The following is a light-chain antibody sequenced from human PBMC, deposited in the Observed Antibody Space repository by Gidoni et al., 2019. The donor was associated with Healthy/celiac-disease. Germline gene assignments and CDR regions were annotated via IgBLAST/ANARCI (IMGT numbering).Light chain of an antibody. CDR2: LGS. Sequence: DIVMTQSPLSLPVTPGEPASISCRSSQSLLHSNGYNYLDWYLQKPGQSPQLLIYLGSNRASGVPDRFSGSGSGTDFTLKFSRVEAEDVGVYYCMQALQTPWTFXQXTKVEIK. V-gene: IGKV2-28*01. J-gene: IGKJ1*01. CDR1: QSLLHSNGYNY. CDR3: MQALQTPWT.